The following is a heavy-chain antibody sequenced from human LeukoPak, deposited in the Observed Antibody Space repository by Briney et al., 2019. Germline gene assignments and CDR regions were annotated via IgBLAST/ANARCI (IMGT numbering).Heavy chain of an antibody. CDR1: GFTFDHYG. J-gene: IGHJ3*02. CDR3: ARGWTSLVAFDI. D-gene: IGHD3/OR15-3a*01. Sequence: PGWSLRLSCAACGFTFDHYGLPWVRQAPAKGRAGVAGINWNGGSISYADSVKGRFTISRDNAKNSLYLKMNSLRAEDTALYYCARGWTSLVAFDIWGQGTMVTVSS. V-gene: IGHV3-20*04. CDR2: INWNGGSI.